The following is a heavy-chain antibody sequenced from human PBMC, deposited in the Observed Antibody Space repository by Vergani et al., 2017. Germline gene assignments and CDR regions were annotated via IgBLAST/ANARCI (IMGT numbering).Heavy chain of an antibody. CDR3: ARVTMVRGVYFDY. Sequence: QVQLQESGPGLVKPSETLSLTCTVSGGSISSYYWSWIRQPPGKGLEWIGYIYYSGSTNYNPSLKSRVTISVDTSKNQFSLKLSSVTAADTAVYYCARVTMVRGVYFDYWGQGTLVTVSS. J-gene: IGHJ4*02. V-gene: IGHV4-59*12. CDR1: GGSISSYY. CDR2: IYYSGST. D-gene: IGHD3-10*01.